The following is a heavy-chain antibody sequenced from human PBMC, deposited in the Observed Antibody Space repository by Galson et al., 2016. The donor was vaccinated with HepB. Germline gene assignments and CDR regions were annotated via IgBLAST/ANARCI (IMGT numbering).Heavy chain of an antibody. CDR2: VSPNSGAT. CDR3: ARAPFGEFLVDY. Sequence: SVKVSCKASGYSFIGFYTHWVRQAPGQGPEWMGCVSPNSGATTYAQKFQGRLSMTRDTSISTAYMELSRLTSDDTAVYYCARAPFGEFLVDYWGQGTLVTVSS. CDR1: GYSFIGFY. J-gene: IGHJ4*02. V-gene: IGHV1-2*02. D-gene: IGHD3-10*01.